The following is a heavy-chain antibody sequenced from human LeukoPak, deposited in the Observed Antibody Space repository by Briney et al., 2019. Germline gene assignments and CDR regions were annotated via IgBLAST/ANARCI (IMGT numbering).Heavy chain of an antibody. CDR2: MYLSGTT. CDR1: GDSINGLDL. CDR3: AGLVGRYSSGLYHYYFDY. V-gene: IGHV4-4*02. D-gene: IGHD3-22*01. J-gene: IGHJ4*02. Sequence: PSGTLSLTCTVSGDSINGLDLWSWVRQPPGKGLEWIGEMYLSGTTHSNPSVKSRVTISIDKSKNQFFLNLSSVTAADTAVYYCAGLVGRYSSGLYHYYFDYWGQGTLVTVSS.